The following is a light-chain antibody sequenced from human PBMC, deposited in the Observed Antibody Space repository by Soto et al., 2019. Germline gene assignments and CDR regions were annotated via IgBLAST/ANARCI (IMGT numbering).Light chain of an antibody. J-gene: IGLJ1*01. V-gene: IGLV2-14*01. Sequence: QSALTQPASVSGSPGQSITISCTGTSSDVGGSNYVSWYQQHPGKAPKLMIYEVSNRPSGVSNRLSGSKSGNTASLTISGLQAEDEADYYCSSYTSSSTYDFGTGTKVTV. CDR2: EVS. CDR1: SSDVGGSNY. CDR3: SSYTSSSTYD.